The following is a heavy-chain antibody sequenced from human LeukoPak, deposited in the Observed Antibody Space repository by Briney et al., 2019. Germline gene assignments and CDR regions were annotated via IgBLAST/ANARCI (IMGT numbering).Heavy chain of an antibody. Sequence: GGSLRLSCAASGFTFSSYWMHWVRQAPGKGLVWVSRINSDGSSTSYADSVKGRFTISRDNAKNTLYLQMNSLRAEDTAVYYCAKGFNIRGWFDAFDIWGQGTMVTVSS. V-gene: IGHV3-74*01. CDR3: AKGFNIRGWFDAFDI. CDR2: INSDGSST. J-gene: IGHJ3*02. D-gene: IGHD6-19*01. CDR1: GFTFSSYW.